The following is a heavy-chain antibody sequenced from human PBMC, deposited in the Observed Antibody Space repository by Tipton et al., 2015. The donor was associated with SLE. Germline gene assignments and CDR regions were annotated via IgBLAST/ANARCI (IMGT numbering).Heavy chain of an antibody. CDR1: GGSFSGYY. V-gene: IGHV4-34*01. D-gene: IGHD3/OR15-3a*01. Sequence: TLSLTCAVYGGSFSGYYWSWTRQPPGKGLEWIGEINHSGGTKYNPSLKSRVTISVDTSKNQFSLKLSSVTAADTAVYYCARAPGLDRDYYYYYCMHVWGKGTTVTVSS. CDR3: ARAPGLDRDYYYYYCMHV. CDR2: INHSGGT. J-gene: IGHJ6*03.